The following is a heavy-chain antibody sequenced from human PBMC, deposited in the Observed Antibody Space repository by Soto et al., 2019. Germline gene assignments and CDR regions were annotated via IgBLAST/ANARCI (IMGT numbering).Heavy chain of an antibody. J-gene: IGHJ4*02. Sequence: QVQLVESGGGVVQPGRSLRLSCAASGFTFSSYDMHWVRQAPGKGLEWVALISFDGSNKYYADSVKGRFTISRDNSKNTLYLLMNRLRAEDTAVFYCAKVTLHYYDSSGYPHPTDYWGQGTLVTVSS. CDR3: AKVTLHYYDSSGYPHPTDY. CDR2: ISFDGSNK. V-gene: IGHV3-30*18. D-gene: IGHD3-22*01. CDR1: GFTFSSYD.